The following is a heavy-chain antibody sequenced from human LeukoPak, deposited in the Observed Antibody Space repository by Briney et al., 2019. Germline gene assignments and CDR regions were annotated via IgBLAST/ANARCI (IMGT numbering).Heavy chain of an antibody. V-gene: IGHV3-21*01. CDR1: GFAFSSYS. Sequence: GGSLRLSCAASGFAFSSYSMNWVRQAPGKGLEWVSFISSSSSYIYYADSVKGRFTISRDNAKNSLYLQMNSLRAEDTAVYYCARASPHLAYCGGDCSPFDYWGQGTLVTVSS. CDR3: ARASPHLAYCGGDCSPFDY. CDR2: ISSSSSYI. D-gene: IGHD2-21*02. J-gene: IGHJ4*02.